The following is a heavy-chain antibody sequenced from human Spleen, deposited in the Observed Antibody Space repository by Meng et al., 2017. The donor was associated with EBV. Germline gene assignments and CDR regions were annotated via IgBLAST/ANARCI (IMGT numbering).Heavy chain of an antibody. Sequence: QVQGVQPGAEGKKPGSSVKVSCWTSGGTFNSDAVSWVRQAPGQGLEWMGGLIPMSGAPHYAQKFQGRVTITADESTSTHYMDLSNLRSDDTAMYYCASESGRGFTPDYWGQGTLVTVSS. CDR1: GGTFNSDA. J-gene: IGHJ4*02. CDR3: ASESGRGFTPDY. V-gene: IGHV1-69*01. D-gene: IGHD3-10*01. CDR2: LIPMSGAP.